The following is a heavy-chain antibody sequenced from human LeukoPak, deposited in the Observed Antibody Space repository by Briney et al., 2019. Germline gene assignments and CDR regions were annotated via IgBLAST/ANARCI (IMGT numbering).Heavy chain of an antibody. CDR3: ARDLSSSWPNWYFDL. CDR2: INYSGNT. Sequence: SETLSLTCTVSDGSISGYYWSWIRQPPGKRLEGIGYINYSGNTNSNPSLKSRVTISVDTSKNQFSLKLNSVTAADTAVYYCARDLSSSWPNWYFDLWGRGTLVTVSS. D-gene: IGHD6-13*01. CDR1: DGSISGYY. J-gene: IGHJ2*01. V-gene: IGHV4-59*01.